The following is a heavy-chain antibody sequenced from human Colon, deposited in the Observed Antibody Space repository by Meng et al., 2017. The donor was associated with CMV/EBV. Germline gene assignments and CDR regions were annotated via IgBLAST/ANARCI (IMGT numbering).Heavy chain of an antibody. V-gene: IGHV3-74*01. J-gene: IGHJ4*02. CDR3: GRDLSGERDH. Sequence: GHLVGSGGGVVQPGGSLRLSCAGSGFIFSNYWMHWVRQVPGGGLLWVSRIDNYDTITSYADSVKGRFTISRDNAKNTLYLQIDSLRVDDSAVYYCGRDLSGERDHWGQGTLVTVSS. D-gene: IGHD1-26*01. CDR2: IDNYDTIT. CDR1: GFIFSNYW.